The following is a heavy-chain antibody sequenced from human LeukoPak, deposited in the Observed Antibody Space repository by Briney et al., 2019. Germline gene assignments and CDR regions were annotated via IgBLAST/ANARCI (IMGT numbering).Heavy chain of an antibody. D-gene: IGHD6-19*01. CDR3: ARDKEWLVLKTGWEYYFDY. CDR2: IYSGGST. V-gene: IGHV3-66*01. Sequence: GGSLRLSCAASGFTVSSNYMSWVRQAPGKGLEWVSVIYSGGSTYYADSVKGRFTISRDNSKNTLYLQMNSLRAEDTAVYYCARDKEWLVLKTGWEYYFDYWGQGTLVTVSS. CDR1: GFTVSSNY. J-gene: IGHJ4*02.